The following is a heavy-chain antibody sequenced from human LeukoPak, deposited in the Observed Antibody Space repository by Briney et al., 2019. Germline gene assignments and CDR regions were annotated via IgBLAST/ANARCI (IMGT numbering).Heavy chain of an antibody. J-gene: IGHJ6*03. CDR2: ISGSGGGT. CDR1: GFTFSSYA. V-gene: IGHV3-23*01. CDR3: AKSPLGSGSYYNVIYYYYMDV. D-gene: IGHD3-10*01. Sequence: GGSLRLSCAASGFTFSSYAMNWVRQAPGKGLEWVSSISGSGGGTYYADSVKGRFTISRDNSKNTLYLQMNSLRAEDTAVYYCAKSPLGSGSYYNVIYYYYMDVWGKGTTVTISS.